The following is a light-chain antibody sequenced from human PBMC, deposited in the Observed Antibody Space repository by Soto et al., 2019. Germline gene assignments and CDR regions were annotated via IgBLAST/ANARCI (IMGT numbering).Light chain of an antibody. CDR3: SSYTSSSIYV. J-gene: IGLJ1*01. V-gene: IGLV2-14*01. Sequence: QSVLTQPASVSGSPGQSITISCTGTSRDVGGYNYVSWYQQHPGKAPKLMIYDVSNRPSGVSNRFPGSKSGNTASLTISGLQAEDEADYYCSSYTSSSIYVFGTGTKVTVL. CDR1: SRDVGGYNY. CDR2: DVS.